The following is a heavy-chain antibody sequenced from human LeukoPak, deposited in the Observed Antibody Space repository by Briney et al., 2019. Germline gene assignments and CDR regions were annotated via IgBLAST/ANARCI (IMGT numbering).Heavy chain of an antibody. CDR1: GGSPSSHY. CDR3: ARDTYYYGMDV. CDR2: TYTRGST. V-gene: IGHV4-4*09. J-gene: IGHJ6*02. D-gene: IGHD5-18*01. Sequence: SETLSLTCTVSGGSPSSHYWNWIRQSPGKGLEWIGYTYTRGSTNYNRSLKSRVTISVDTSKNQLSLKLSSVTAADTAVYYCARDTYYYGMDVWGPRTTVTVCS.